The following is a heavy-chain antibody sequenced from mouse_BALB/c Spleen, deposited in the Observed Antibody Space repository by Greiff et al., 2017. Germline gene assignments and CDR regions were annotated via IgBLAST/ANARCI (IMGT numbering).Heavy chain of an antibody. CDR1: GYSITSDYA. CDR3: ARGGYGNPFDY. J-gene: IGHJ2*01. Sequence: EVMLVESGPGLVKPSQSLSLTCTVTGYSITSDYAWNWIRQFPGNKLEWMGYISYSGSTSYNPSLKSRISITRDTSKNQFFLQLNSVTTEDTATYYCARGGYGNPFDYWGQGTTLTVSS. CDR2: ISYSGST. D-gene: IGHD2-1*01. V-gene: IGHV3-2*02.